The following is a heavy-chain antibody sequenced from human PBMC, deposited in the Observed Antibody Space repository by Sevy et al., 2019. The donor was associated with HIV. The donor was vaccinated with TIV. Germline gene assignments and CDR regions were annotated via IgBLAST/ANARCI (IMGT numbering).Heavy chain of an antibody. Sequence: GESLKISCKGSGNSFSTYWIAWVRQMPGKGLEWMGIIYPGDSVPRYRPSFQGHVIISADKSINTAYLQWSSLEASDTAIYYCARLREEGDYFDYWGQGTLVIVSS. J-gene: IGHJ4*02. CDR1: GNSFSTYW. CDR3: ARLREEGDYFDY. CDR2: IYPGDSVP. V-gene: IGHV5-51*01. D-gene: IGHD1-26*01.